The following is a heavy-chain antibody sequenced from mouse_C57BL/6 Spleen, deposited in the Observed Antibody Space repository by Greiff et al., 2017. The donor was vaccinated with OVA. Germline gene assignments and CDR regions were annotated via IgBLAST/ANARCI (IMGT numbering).Heavy chain of an antibody. CDR1: GYTFPSYW. Sequence: QVQLPQPGAELVKPGASVKLSCKASGYTFPSYWMRWVKQRPGQGLAWIGEIDPSDSYTNYNQKFKGKATWTVDTSSSTAYMQLSSLSSEDSAVYYCARGGNYDGYWGQGTLVTVSA. CDR3: ARGGNYDGY. CDR2: IDPSDSYT. J-gene: IGHJ3*02. D-gene: IGHD1-1*01. V-gene: IGHV1-50*01.